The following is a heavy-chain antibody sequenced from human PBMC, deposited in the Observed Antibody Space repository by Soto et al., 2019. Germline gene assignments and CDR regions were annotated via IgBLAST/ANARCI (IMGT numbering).Heavy chain of an antibody. Sequence: EVQLLESGGGLVQPGGSLRLSCATAGFTFSTYAMSWVRQAPGKGMEWVSAIRGSGASTYYADSVKRRFNISRDNSKNTFYLLMISLRVEDTAVYYCATAIRDQLLCGSDCWCKGTQVTVSS. D-gene: IGHD2-2*01. V-gene: IGHV3-23*01. CDR3: ATAIRDQLLCGSDC. CDR1: GFTFSTYA. J-gene: IGHJ4*02. CDR2: IRGSGAST.